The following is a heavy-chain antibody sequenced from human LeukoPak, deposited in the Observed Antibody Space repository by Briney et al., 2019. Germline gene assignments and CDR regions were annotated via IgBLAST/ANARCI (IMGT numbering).Heavy chain of an antibody. CDR2: IYYSGST. Sequence: SGTLSLTCTVSGGSISSYYWSWIRQPPGKGLEWIGYIYYSGSTNYNPSLKSRVTISVDTSKNQFSLKLSSVTAADTAVYYCARGRFYYDSSGYLSYYFDYWGQGTLVTVSS. CDR1: GGSISSYY. V-gene: IGHV4-59*08. CDR3: ARGRFYYDSSGYLSYYFDY. J-gene: IGHJ4*02. D-gene: IGHD3-22*01.